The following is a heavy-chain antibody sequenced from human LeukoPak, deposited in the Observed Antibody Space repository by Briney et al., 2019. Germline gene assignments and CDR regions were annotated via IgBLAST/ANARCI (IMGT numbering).Heavy chain of an antibody. CDR3: ARGAYYYGSGSYTNYYYYGMDV. D-gene: IGHD3-10*01. Sequence: PGGSLRLSCAASGFTFSSYSMNWVRQAPGKGLEWVSSISSSSSYIYYADSVKGRFTISRDNAKNSLYLQMNSLRAEDTAVYYCARGAYYYGSGSYTNYYYYGMDVWGQGTTVTVSS. V-gene: IGHV3-21*01. CDR2: ISSSSSYI. CDR1: GFTFSSYS. J-gene: IGHJ6*02.